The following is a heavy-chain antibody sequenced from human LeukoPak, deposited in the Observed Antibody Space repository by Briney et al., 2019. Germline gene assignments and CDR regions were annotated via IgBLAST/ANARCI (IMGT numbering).Heavy chain of an antibody. CDR3: ARGVPDYYDSSGYDDAFDI. CDR1: GYTFTSYG. J-gene: IGHJ3*02. CDR2: ISAYNGNT. V-gene: IGHV1-18*01. Sequence: ASVKVSCKASGYTFTSYGISWVRQAPGQGLEWMVWISAYNGNTNYAQKLQGRVTMTTDTSTSTAYMELRSLRSDDTAVYYCARGVPDYYDSSGYDDAFDIWGQGTMVTVSS. D-gene: IGHD3-22*01.